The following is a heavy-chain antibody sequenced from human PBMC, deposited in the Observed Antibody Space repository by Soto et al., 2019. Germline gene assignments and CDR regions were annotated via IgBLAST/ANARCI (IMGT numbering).Heavy chain of an antibody. CDR2: ISGSGGST. CDR3: AKDVGYCSGGSCYPRDY. V-gene: IGHV3-23*01. J-gene: IGHJ4*02. D-gene: IGHD2-15*01. CDR1: GFTFSSYA. Sequence: EVQLLESGGGLVQPGGSLRLSCAASGFTFSSYAMSWVRQAPGKGLEWVSAISGSGGSTYYADSVKGRVTISRDNSKNTLYLQMNSLRAEDTAVYYCAKDVGYCSGGSCYPRDYWGQGTLVTVSS.